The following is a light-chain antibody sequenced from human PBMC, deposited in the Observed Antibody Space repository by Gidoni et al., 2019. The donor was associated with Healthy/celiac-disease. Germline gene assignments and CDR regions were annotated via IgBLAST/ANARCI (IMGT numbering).Light chain of an antibody. Sequence: EIVLTQSPGTLSLSPGERATLSCRASQSVSSSYLAWYQQKPGQAPRLLIYGASSRATGIPDRFSGSGSGTEFTLTFSRLEPEDFAVYYCQQYGSSPPETFGQGTKVEIK. CDR1: QSVSSSY. CDR2: GAS. CDR3: QQYGSSPPET. J-gene: IGKJ1*01. V-gene: IGKV3-20*01.